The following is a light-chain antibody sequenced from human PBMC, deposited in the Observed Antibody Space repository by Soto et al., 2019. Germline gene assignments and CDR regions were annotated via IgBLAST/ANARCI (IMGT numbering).Light chain of an antibody. J-gene: IGKJ4*01. V-gene: IGKV1-33*01. CDR2: DAS. CDR1: QDISNY. Sequence: DIQMTQSPSSLSASVGDRVTITCQASQDISNYLNWYQQKPGKAPKLLIFDASNVETGVPSRFSGSGSGTHFTFTIHSLPAEDNATYYCQQSEGLPLTFGGGTTIEI. CDR3: QQSEGLPLT.